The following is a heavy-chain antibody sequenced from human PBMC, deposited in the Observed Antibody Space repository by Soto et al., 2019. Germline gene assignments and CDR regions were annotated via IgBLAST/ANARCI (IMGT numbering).Heavy chain of an antibody. CDR2: INAGNGNT. CDR1: GYTFISYA. V-gene: IGHV1-3*01. D-gene: IGHD4-17*01. CDR3: ARCPTVTAQTLFDY. J-gene: IGHJ4*02. Sequence: QVQLVQSGAEVQKPGASVKVSCKASGYTFISYAMHWVRQAPGQRFEWMGWINAGNGNTEYSQKFQGRVTINRDTSASTAYMELSSLRSEDTAVYYCARCPTVTAQTLFDYWGQGTLVTVSS.